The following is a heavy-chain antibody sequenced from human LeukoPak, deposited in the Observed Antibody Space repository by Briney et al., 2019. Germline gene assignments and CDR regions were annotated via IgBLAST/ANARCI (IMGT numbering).Heavy chain of an antibody. V-gene: IGHV3-21*01. CDR2: ISSSSSYI. J-gene: IGHJ4*02. D-gene: IGHD6-19*01. Sequence: PGGSLRLSCAASGFTFSSYSMNWVRQAPGKGLEWVSSISSSSSYIYYADSVKGRFTISRDNAKNSLYLQMNSLRAEDTAVYYCARVDTAVAGLFDYWGQGTLVTVSS. CDR3: ARVDTAVAGLFDY. CDR1: GFTFSSYS.